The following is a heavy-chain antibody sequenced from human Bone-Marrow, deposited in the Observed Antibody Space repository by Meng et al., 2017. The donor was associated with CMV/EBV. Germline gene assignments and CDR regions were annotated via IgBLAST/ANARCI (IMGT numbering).Heavy chain of an antibody. CDR2: IYPGDSNT. CDR1: GYSFTSYW. D-gene: IGHD3-22*01. V-gene: IGHV5-51*01. Sequence: KVSCKGSGYSFTSYWIGWVRQLPGKGLEWMAIIYPGDSNTRYSPSFQGQVTISADKSISTAYLQWSSLKASDTGIYYCARHSGYDSSGSYDYWGQGTLVTRLL. CDR3: ARHSGYDSSGSYDY. J-gene: IGHJ4*02.